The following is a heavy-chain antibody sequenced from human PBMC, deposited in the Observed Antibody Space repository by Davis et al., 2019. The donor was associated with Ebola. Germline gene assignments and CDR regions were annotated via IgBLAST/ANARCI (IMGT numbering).Heavy chain of an antibody. CDR1: GYTFTGYY. CDR2: INPNSGGT. CDR3: ARDLFYALGVVGD. D-gene: IGHD2-2*01. V-gene: IGHV1-2*06. J-gene: IGHJ4*02. Sequence: AASVKVSCKASGYTFTGYYMHWVRQAPGQGLEWMGRINPNSGGTNYAQKLQGRVTMTTDTSTSTAYMELRSLRSDDTAVYYCARDLFYALGVVGDWGQGTLVTVSS.